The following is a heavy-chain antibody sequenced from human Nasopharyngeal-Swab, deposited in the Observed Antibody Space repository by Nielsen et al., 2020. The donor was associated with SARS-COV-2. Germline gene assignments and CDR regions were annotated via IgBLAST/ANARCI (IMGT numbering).Heavy chain of an antibody. J-gene: IGHJ4*02. D-gene: IGHD3-9*01. CDR3: ARARGGGYFDPFDY. CDR2: MNPNSGNT. CDR1: GYTFTSYD. Sequence: ASVKVSCKASGYTFTSYDINWVRQATGQGLEWMGWMNPNSGNTGYAQKFQGRVTMTRSTSISTAYMELSSLTSEDTAVYYCARARGGGYFDPFDYWGQGTLVTVSS. V-gene: IGHV1-8*01.